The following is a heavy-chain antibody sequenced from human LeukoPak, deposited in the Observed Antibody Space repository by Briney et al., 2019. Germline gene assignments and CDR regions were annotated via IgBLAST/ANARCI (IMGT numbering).Heavy chain of an antibody. CDR2: ISSGGDTI. D-gene: IGHD6-19*01. J-gene: IGHJ4*02. CDR3: ARDGSSRAGDY. V-gene: IGHV3-48*03. CDR1: GFTFRSYE. Sequence: PGGSLRLSCAASGFTFRSYEMNWVRQAPGKGLEWVSYISSGGDTIYYADSVKGRFTISRDDAKNSVYLQMNSLRAEDTAVYYCARDGSSRAGDYWGQGTLVTVSS.